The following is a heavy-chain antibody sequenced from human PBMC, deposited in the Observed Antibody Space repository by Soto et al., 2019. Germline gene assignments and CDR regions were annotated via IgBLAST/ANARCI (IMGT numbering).Heavy chain of an antibody. V-gene: IGHV4-34*01. Sequence: QVQLQQWGAGLLKPAETLSLTCAVYGGYFRGYYWSWIRQPPGKGLEWIGEINHSGSTNYNPSLKTRVTMSIDTSKSQFSLNVNSVTAADTAVYYCARGGISGTTGRVDYWGQGTLVTVSS. D-gene: IGHD1-20*01. CDR3: ARGGISGTTGRVDY. CDR1: GGYFRGYY. J-gene: IGHJ4*02. CDR2: INHSGST.